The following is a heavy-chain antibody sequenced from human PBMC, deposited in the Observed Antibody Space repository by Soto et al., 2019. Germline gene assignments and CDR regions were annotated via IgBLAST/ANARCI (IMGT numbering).Heavy chain of an antibody. D-gene: IGHD3-22*01. CDR2: FDPEDGET. CDR1: GYTLTELS. Sequence: SVKVSCKVSGYTLTELSMHWVRQAPVKGLEWMGGFDPEDGETIYAQKFQGRVTMTEDTSTDTAYMELSSLRSEDTAVYYCAATMIVVVITGAFDIWGQGTMVTVSS. CDR3: AATMIVVVITGAFDI. V-gene: IGHV1-24*01. J-gene: IGHJ3*02.